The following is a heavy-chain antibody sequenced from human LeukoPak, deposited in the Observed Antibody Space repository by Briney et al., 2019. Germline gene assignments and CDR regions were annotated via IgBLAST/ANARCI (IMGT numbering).Heavy chain of an antibody. V-gene: IGHV1-69*04. CDR1: GGTFSSYA. CDR2: IIPILGIA. D-gene: IGHD3-3*01. Sequence: SVKVSCKASGGTFSSYAISWLRQAPGQGLEWMGRIIPILGIANYAQKFQGRVTITADKSTSTAYMELSSLRSEDTAVYYCAREGRFLEWLSTRYYFDYWGQGTLVTVSS. CDR3: AREGRFLEWLSTRYYFDY. J-gene: IGHJ4*02.